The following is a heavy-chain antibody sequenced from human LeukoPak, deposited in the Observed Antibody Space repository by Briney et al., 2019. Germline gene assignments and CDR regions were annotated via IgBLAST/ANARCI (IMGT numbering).Heavy chain of an antibody. CDR1: VYTFSVYS. CDR2: NRSSRSYI. J-gene: IGHJ4*02. CDR3: ARDLPDYYDGSGLRGD. Sequence: PGGSLRLSCAPSVYTFSVYSMYCVRPAPGERLEWVSSNRSSRSYIYYAYSLKRRFTISRDNAKNSLYLQMNSLRAEDTAVYYCARDLPDYYDGSGLRGDWGQGTLVTVFS. V-gene: IGHV3-21*01. D-gene: IGHD3-22*01.